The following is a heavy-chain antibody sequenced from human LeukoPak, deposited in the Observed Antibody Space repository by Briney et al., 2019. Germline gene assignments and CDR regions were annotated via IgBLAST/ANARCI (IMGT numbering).Heavy chain of an antibody. J-gene: IGHJ4*02. CDR2: IYYSGST. Sequence: SQTLSLTCTVSGGSISSGGYYWSWIRQHPGKGLEWIGYIYYSGSTYYNPSLKSRVTISVDTSKNQFSLKLSSVTAADTAVYYCARDLDYYDSSGYTDDFDYWGQGTLVTVSS. CDR1: GGSISSGGYY. D-gene: IGHD3-22*01. CDR3: ARDLDYYDSSGYTDDFDY. V-gene: IGHV4-31*03.